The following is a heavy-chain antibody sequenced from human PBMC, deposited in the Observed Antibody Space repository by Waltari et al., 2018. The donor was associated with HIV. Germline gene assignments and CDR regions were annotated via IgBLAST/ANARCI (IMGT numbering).Heavy chain of an antibody. CDR2: ISSSSSTI. CDR3: ARDPVYSGSSLVYYFDY. D-gene: IGHD6-6*01. J-gene: IGHJ4*02. CDR1: GFTFSDYS. Sequence: EVQLVESGGGLVQPGGSLRLSCAASGFTFSDYSMNWVRQSPGKGLECVSYISSSSSTIYYADAVKGRFTISRDNAKNSLYLQMNSLRAEDTAVYYCARDPVYSGSSLVYYFDYWGQGTLVTVSS. V-gene: IGHV3-48*01.